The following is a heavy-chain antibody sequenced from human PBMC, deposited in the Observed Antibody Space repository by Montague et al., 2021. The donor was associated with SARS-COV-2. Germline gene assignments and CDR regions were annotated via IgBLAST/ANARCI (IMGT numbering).Heavy chain of an antibody. CDR1: GYSFMSYG. V-gene: IGHV1-18*01. Sequence: SVKVSCKASGYSFMSYGISWVRQAPGQGLEWMGWINAYSGDTIYAQKFQGRVTMTTDTSTSAAYMELRSLRSDDTAVYYCARAREWLRGGGLCDYWGQGTLVTVSS. CDR3: ARAREWLRGGGLCDY. CDR2: INAYSGDT. D-gene: IGHD5-12*01. J-gene: IGHJ4*02.